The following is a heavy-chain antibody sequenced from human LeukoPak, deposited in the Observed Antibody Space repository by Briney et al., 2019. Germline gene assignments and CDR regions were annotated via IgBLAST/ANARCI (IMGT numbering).Heavy chain of an antibody. CDR1: GGSFSGYY. Sequence: SETLSLTCAVYGGSFSGYYWSWIRQPPGKGLEWIGEINHSGSTNYNPSLKSRVTISVDTSKNQFSLKLSSVTAADTAVYYCARGPEDIVVVPAAPGNYYMDVEGKGTTVTVSS. J-gene: IGHJ6*03. V-gene: IGHV4-34*01. CDR2: INHSGST. D-gene: IGHD2-2*01. CDR3: ARGPEDIVVVPAAPGNYYMDV.